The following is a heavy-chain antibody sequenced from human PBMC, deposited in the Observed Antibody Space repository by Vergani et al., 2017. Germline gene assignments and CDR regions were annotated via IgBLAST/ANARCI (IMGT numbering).Heavy chain of an antibody. CDR2: VYYLGNP. CDR3: VRHGYRSVIDWFDP. V-gene: IGHV4-39*01. J-gene: IGHJ5*02. Sequence: QLQLQESGPGLLKPSETQSLTCVVSGGSVNNDSYFWGWIRQAPGKGLEHIASVYYLGNPYYNPSVKSRVSVSVDTSKNQFSLKLSYVTAADTAVYYCVRHGYRSVIDWFDPWSQGTLVTVS. CDR1: GGSVNNDSYF. D-gene: IGHD5-24*01.